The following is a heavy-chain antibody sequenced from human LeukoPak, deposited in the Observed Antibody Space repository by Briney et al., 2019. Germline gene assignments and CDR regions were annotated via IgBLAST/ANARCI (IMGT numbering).Heavy chain of an antibody. Sequence: SETLSLTCTVSGYSISSGYYWGWIRQPPGKGLEWIGSIYHSGSTYYNPSLKSRVTISVDTSKNQFSLKLSSVTAADTAVYYCARADKWELLPNPFGYWGQGTLVTVSS. CDR1: GYSISSGYY. J-gene: IGHJ4*02. V-gene: IGHV4-38-2*02. D-gene: IGHD1-26*01. CDR3: ARADKWELLPNPFGY. CDR2: IYHSGST.